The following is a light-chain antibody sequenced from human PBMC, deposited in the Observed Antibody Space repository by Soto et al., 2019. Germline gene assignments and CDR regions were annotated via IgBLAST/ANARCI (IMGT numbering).Light chain of an antibody. V-gene: IGKV1-5*03. Sequence: DIQMTQSPSTLSASIGDRVTITCRASQNILTALAGYQQKPGKAPSLLIYQASNLQRGVPSRFSGSGSGTEFTLTISSLQPDDVATYYCQQHKSYPRTLGQGTKVDIK. J-gene: IGKJ1*01. CDR1: QNILTA. CDR3: QQHKSYPRT. CDR2: QAS.